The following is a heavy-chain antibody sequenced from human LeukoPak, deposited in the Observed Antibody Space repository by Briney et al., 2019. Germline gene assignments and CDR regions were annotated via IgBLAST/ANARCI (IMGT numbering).Heavy chain of an antibody. D-gene: IGHD5-12*01. V-gene: IGHV3-30-3*01. CDR2: ISYDGSNK. CDR1: GFTFSSYA. J-gene: IGHJ3*02. CDR3: ARGALVAPNAFDI. Sequence: GVLRLSCAASGFTFSSYAMHWVRQAPGKGLEWVAVISYDGSNKYYADSVKGRFTISRDNSKNTLYLQMNSLRAEDTAVYYCARGALVAPNAFDIWGQGTMVTVSS.